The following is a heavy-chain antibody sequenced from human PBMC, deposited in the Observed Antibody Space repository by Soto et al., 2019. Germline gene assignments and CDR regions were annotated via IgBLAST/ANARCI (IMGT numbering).Heavy chain of an antibody. CDR3: ARDSGGNWFDP. CDR2: IYYSGST. Sequence: SETLSLTCPVSGGSISSYDWSWIRQPPGKGLEWIGYIYYSGSTNYNPSLKSRVAISVDTSKNQFSLKLSSVTAADTAVYYCARDSGGNWFDPWGQGTLVTVSS. CDR1: GGSISSYD. V-gene: IGHV4-59*01. J-gene: IGHJ5*02.